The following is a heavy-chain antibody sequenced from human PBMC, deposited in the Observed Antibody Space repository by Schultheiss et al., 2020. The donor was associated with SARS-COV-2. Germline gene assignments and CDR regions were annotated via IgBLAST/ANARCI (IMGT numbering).Heavy chain of an antibody. J-gene: IGHJ5*02. CDR1: GGSLSDYY. V-gene: IGHV4-34*01. CDR2: INHSGST. CDR3: ARDEGWFDP. Sequence: SQTLSLTCAVYGGSLSDYYWSWIRQPPGKGLEWIGEINHSGSTNYNPSLKSRVTISVDTSKNQFSLKLSSVTAADTAVYYCARDEGWFDPWGQGTLVTVSS.